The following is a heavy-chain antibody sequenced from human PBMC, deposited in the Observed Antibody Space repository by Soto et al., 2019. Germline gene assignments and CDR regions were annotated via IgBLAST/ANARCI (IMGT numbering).Heavy chain of an antibody. J-gene: IGHJ4*02. CDR3: ARTGPVTARTRFDY. Sequence: PGGSLRLSCVGSGFTFGPYTMAWVRQAPGMGLECVSVITGNRGTTYYSDSVKGRFSISRDNSRSTLYLQMNDLRAGDTGVYYCARTGPVTARTRFDYWGQGALVTVSS. D-gene: IGHD2-21*02. CDR1: GFTFGPYT. V-gene: IGHV3-23*01. CDR2: ITGNRGTT.